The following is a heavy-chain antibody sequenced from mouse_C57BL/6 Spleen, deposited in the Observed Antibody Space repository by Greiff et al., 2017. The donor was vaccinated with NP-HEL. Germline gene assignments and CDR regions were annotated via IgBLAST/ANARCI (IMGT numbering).Heavy chain of an antibody. V-gene: IGHV1-52*01. CDR1: GYTFTSYW. CDR3: ARDGSSYGFAY. CDR2: IDPSDSET. Sequence: QVQLQQPGTELVKPGASVKLSCKASGYTFTSYWMHWVKQRPGQGLEWIGNIDPSDSETHYNQKFKDKATLTVDKSSSTAYMQLSSLTSEDSAVYYCARDGSSYGFAYWGQGTLVTVSA. J-gene: IGHJ3*01. D-gene: IGHD1-1*01.